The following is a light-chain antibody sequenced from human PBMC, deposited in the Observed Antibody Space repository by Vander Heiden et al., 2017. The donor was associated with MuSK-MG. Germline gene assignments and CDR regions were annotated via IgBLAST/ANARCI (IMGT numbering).Light chain of an antibody. Sequence: EIVLTQSPATLSLSPGERATLSCRASQSVSGYLAWYQQKAGQAPRLLIHGASNRATGIPARFSGSGSGTDFTLTITSLEPEDFAVYYCQQRSNWPYTFGQGTKLXIK. CDR3: QQRSNWPYT. CDR2: GAS. CDR1: QSVSGY. V-gene: IGKV3-11*01. J-gene: IGKJ2*01.